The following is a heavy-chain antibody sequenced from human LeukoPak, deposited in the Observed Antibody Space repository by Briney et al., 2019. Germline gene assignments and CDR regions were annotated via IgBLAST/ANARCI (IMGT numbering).Heavy chain of an antibody. CDR2: IYTSGST. D-gene: IGHD6-13*01. V-gene: IGHV4-4*07. CDR3: ARDGVENSSWYPLDS. CDR1: GFTFSSYA. Sequence: GSLRLSCAASGFTFSSYAMSWVRQPAGEGLEWIGRIYTSGSTNYKPSLKSRVTMSVDTSKNQFSLKLTSVTAADTAVYYCARDGVENSSWYPLDSWGPGTLVTVSS. J-gene: IGHJ4*02.